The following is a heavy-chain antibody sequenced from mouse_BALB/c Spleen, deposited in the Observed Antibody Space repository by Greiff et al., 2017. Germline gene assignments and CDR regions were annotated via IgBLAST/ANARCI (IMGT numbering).Heavy chain of an antibody. D-gene: IGHD1-2*01. CDR1: GFTFSDYY. CDR3: ARDSDYYGSWFAY. Sequence: EVKLVESGGGLVKPGGSLKLSCAASGFTFSDYYMYWVRQTPEKRLEWVATISDGGSYTYYPDSVKGRFTISRDNAKNNLYLQMSSLKSEDTAMYYCARDSDYYGSWFAYWGQGTLVTVSA. J-gene: IGHJ3*01. CDR2: ISDGGSYT. V-gene: IGHV5-4*02.